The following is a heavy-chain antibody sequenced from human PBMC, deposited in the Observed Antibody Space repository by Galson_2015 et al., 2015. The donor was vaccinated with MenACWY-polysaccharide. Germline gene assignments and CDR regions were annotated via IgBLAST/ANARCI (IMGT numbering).Heavy chain of an antibody. CDR1: GFIFREYW. CDR2: INQDGSAT. J-gene: IGHJ4*02. CDR3: VSGFDH. V-gene: IGHV3-7*01. Sequence: LRLSCAASGFIFREYWMYWVRQAPGKGLEHVANINQDGSATYYVDSMRGRFTVSRDNLKNSLSLEINSVRAEDTGFYYCVSGFDHWGQGALVTVSS. D-gene: IGHD6-25*01.